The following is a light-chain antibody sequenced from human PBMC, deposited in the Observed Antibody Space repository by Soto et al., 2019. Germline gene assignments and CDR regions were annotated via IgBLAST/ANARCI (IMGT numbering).Light chain of an antibody. CDR2: EVT. CDR1: TNDVGGYNF. V-gene: IGLV2-14*01. CDR3: ASYTSTNSLI. J-gene: IGLJ2*01. Sequence: QSALTQPASVSGSPRQSTTISCTGSTNDVGGYNFVSWYQQHPGKDPKLLIYEVTNRPSGISDRFSGSRSGNMASLTISGLQPEDEADYYCASYTSTNSLIFGGGTKLTVL.